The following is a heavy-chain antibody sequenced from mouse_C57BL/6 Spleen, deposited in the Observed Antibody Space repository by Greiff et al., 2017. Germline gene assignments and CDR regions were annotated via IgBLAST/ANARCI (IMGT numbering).Heavy chain of an antibody. CDR1: GYAFSSYW. Sequence: QVQLQQSGAELVKPGASVKISCKASGYAFSSYWMNWVKQRPGKGLEWIGQIYPGDGDTNYNGKFKGKATLTADKSSSTAYMQLSSLTSEDSAVYFCARSIYYGNFYYAMDYWGQGTSVTVSS. D-gene: IGHD2-1*01. CDR3: ARSIYYGNFYYAMDY. J-gene: IGHJ4*01. V-gene: IGHV1-80*01. CDR2: IYPGDGDT.